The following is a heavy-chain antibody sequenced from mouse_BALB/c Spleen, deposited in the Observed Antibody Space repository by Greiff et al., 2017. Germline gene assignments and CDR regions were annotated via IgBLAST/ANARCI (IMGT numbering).Heavy chain of an antibody. V-gene: IGHV1-54*01. CDR3: ARSDYYGTDY. Sequence: QVQLKESGAELVRPGTSVKVSCKASGYAFTNYLIEWVKQRPGQGLEWIGVINPGSGGTNYNEKFKGKATLTADKSSSTAYMQLSSLTSDDSAVYFCARSDYYGTDYWGQGTTLTVSS. D-gene: IGHD1-1*01. CDR1: GYAFTNYL. J-gene: IGHJ2*01. CDR2: INPGSGGT.